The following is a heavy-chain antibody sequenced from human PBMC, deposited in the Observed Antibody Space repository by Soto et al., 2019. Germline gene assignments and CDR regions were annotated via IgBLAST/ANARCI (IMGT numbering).Heavy chain of an antibody. CDR3: ARHHGPTTSENWFDP. CDR1: GYTFFTYD. Sequence: ASVKVSCKASGYTFFTYDISWVRQAPGQGLEWMGWISTYSGDTKYAQKFQGRVTMTTDTSTTTAYLELRSLRSDDTAVYYCARHHGPTTSENWFDPWGQGTLVTSPQ. D-gene: IGHD5-12*01. CDR2: ISTYSGDT. V-gene: IGHV1-18*01. J-gene: IGHJ5*02.